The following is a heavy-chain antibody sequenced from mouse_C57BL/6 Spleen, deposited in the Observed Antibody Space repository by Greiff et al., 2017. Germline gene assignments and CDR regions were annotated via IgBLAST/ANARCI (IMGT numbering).Heavy chain of an antibody. CDR2: IDPETGGT. D-gene: IGHD2-1*01. Sequence: QVQLQQPGAELVRPGASVTLSCKASGYTFTDYEMHWVKQTPVHGLEWIGAIDPETGGTAYNQKFKGKAILTADKSSSTAYMELSSLTSEDSAVYYCTRCVNYLYYLDYWGQGTTLSVSS. V-gene: IGHV1-15*01. CDR1: GYTFTDYE. CDR3: TRCVNYLYYLDY. J-gene: IGHJ2*01.